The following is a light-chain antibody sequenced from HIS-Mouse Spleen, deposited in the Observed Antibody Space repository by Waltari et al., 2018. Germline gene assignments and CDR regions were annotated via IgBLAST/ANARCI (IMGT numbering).Light chain of an antibody. CDR3: YSAADNNLGV. Sequence: SYELTQPSSVSVSPGQTARITCSGDVLAKKYARWFQQKPGQAPVLVIYKDSELPSGIPERFSGSSSGTTVTLTISGAQVEDEADYYCYSAADNNLGVFGGGTKLTVL. CDR2: KDS. CDR1: VLAKKY. V-gene: IGLV3-27*01. J-gene: IGLJ3*02.